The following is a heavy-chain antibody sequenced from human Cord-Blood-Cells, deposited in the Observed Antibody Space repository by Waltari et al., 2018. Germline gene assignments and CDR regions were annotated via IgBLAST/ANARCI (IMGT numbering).Heavy chain of an antibody. CDR3: ARGESMFRGVIIAFDI. J-gene: IGHJ3*02. V-gene: IGHV1-69*01. D-gene: IGHD3-10*01. CDR2: IIPIFGKA. CDR1: GGTFSSYA. Sequence: QVQLVQSGAEVKKPGSSVKVSCKASGGTFSSYAISLVRQAPGQGLEWMGGIIPIFGKANYSQKFQGRVTITADESTSTAYMELSSLRSEDTAVYYCARGESMFRGVIIAFDIWGQGTMVTVSS.